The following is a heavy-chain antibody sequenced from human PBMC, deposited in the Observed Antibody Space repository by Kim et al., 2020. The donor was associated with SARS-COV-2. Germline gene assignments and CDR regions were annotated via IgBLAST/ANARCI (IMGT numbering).Heavy chain of an antibody. D-gene: IGHD6-13*01. CDR2: IVVGSGNT. V-gene: IGHV1-58*01. CDR1: GFTFTSSA. Sequence: SVKVSCKASGFTFTSSAVQWVRQARGQRLEWIGWIVVGSGNTNYAQKFQERVTITRDMSTSTAYMELSSLRSEDTAVYYCAVPIAAADNPYYYGMDVWGQGTTVTVSS. J-gene: IGHJ6*02. CDR3: AVPIAAADNPYYYGMDV.